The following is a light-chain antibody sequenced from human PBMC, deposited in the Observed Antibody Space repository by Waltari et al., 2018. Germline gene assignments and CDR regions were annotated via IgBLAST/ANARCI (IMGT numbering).Light chain of an antibody. V-gene: IGLV8-61*01. CDR2: KGN. CDR1: SGPASSASY. CDR3: FFYMGSGIWV. Sequence: QPVVTQEPSLSVSPGGTVPLTCALRSGPASSASYAPWYPQPPGQPPRTLVYKGNLRSSGVPDRFSGSILGNKAALTITGAQADDESHYFCFFYMGSGIWVSGGGTKLTVL. J-gene: IGLJ3*02.